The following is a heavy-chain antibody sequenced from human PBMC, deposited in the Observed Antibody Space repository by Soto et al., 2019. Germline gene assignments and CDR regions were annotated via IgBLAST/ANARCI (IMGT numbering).Heavy chain of an antibody. CDR1: GFTVSSNY. Sequence: GGSLRLSCAASGFTVSSNYMSWVRQAPGKGLEWVSVIYSGGSTYYADSVKGRFTISRDNSKNTLYLQMNSLRDEDTAVYYCARASYSSSWYSSAYYYYGMDVWGQGTTVTVSS. CDR3: ARASYSSSWYSSAYYYYGMDV. CDR2: IYSGGST. D-gene: IGHD6-13*01. V-gene: IGHV3-53*01. J-gene: IGHJ6*02.